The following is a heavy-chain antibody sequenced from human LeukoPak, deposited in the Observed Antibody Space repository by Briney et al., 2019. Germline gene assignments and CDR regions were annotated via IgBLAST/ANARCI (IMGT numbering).Heavy chain of an antibody. Sequence: SETLSLTCAVYGGSFSGYYWSWIRQPPGKGLEWIGEINHSGSTNYNPSLKSRVTISVDTSKNQFSLKLSSVTAADTAVYYCARSRGMRYSSSWYRSMSFDYWGQGTLVTVSS. CDR1: GGSFSGYY. J-gene: IGHJ4*02. V-gene: IGHV4-34*01. D-gene: IGHD6-13*01. CDR2: INHSGST. CDR3: ARSRGMRYSSSWYRSMSFDY.